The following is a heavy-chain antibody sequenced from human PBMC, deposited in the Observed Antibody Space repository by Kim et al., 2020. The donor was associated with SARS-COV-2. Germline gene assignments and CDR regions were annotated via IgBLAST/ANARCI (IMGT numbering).Heavy chain of an antibody. J-gene: IGHJ3*02. Sequence: NYNPPLTRRVTISVDTSNNHFSLKLSSVTAADTAVYYCARVGMANDAFDIWVQGTIVTVSS. V-gene: IGHV4-34*01. D-gene: IGHD2-15*01. CDR3: ARVGMANDAFDI.